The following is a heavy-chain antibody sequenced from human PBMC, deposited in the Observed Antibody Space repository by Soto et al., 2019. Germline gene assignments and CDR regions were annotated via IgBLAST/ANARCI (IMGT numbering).Heavy chain of an antibody. CDR2: IYYSGST. V-gene: IGHV4-39*01. Sequence: QLQLQESGPGLVKPSETLSLTCTVSGGSISSSSYYWGWIRQPPGKGLEWIGSIYYSGSTYYNPSLNSRVSISVDTAKNQFALKLSSVTAADTAVYYCARRQHGDFDYWGQGTLVTVSS. CDR3: ARRQHGDFDY. CDR1: GGSISSSSYY. J-gene: IGHJ4*02.